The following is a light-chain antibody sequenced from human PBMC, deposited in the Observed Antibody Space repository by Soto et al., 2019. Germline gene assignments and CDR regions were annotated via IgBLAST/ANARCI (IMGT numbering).Light chain of an antibody. Sequence: DIQMTQSPSSLSASVGDRVTITCRASQSISNFLNWYQQKPGKAPKLLIYGASRLQNGVPSTFSGTGSGTDFTLTISSLQPEDFATYYCQQSYNTPGTFGQGTKVDIK. CDR1: QSISNF. CDR3: QQSYNTPGT. CDR2: GAS. V-gene: IGKV1-39*01. J-gene: IGKJ1*01.